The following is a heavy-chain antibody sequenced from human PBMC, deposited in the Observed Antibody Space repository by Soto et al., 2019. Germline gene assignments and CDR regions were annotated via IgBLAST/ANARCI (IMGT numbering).Heavy chain of an antibody. Sequence: GGSLRLSCAASGFTFNDYSMHWVRQAPGKGLEWVSLTSWDGGNTYYADSVKGRFTISRDNRKNSLYLQMNSLRTEDTALYYCAKVFYDSGTTFFGVDVWGKGTTVTVSS. CDR2: TSWDGGNT. J-gene: IGHJ6*04. D-gene: IGHD3-10*01. V-gene: IGHV3-43*01. CDR3: AKVFYDSGTTFFGVDV. CDR1: GFTFNDYS.